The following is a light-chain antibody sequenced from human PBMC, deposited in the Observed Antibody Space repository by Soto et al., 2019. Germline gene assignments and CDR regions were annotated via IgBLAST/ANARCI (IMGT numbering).Light chain of an antibody. J-gene: IGLJ1*01. CDR2: DVS. V-gene: IGLV2-14*01. CDR1: SSDVGGYNY. Sequence: QSVLTQPASVSGSPGQSITISCTGTSSDVGGYNYVSWYQQHPGKAPKLMIYDVSNRPSGVSNRFSGSKSGNTASLTISGLQAEDGADYYSSSYTSSSTYVFGTGTKVTVL. CDR3: SSYTSSSTYV.